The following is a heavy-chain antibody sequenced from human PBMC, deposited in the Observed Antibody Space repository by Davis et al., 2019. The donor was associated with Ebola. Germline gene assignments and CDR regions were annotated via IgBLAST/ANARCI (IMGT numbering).Heavy chain of an antibody. CDR2: ISGSGGST. J-gene: IGHJ4*02. Sequence: GESLKISCAASGFTFSSYGMHWVRQAPGKGLEWVSAISGSGGSTYYADSVKGRFTISRDNSKNTLYLQMNSLKTEDTAVYYCTRGDGYNSSYWGQGTLVTVSS. CDR3: TRGDGYNSSY. D-gene: IGHD5-24*01. CDR1: GFTFSSYG. V-gene: IGHV3-23*01.